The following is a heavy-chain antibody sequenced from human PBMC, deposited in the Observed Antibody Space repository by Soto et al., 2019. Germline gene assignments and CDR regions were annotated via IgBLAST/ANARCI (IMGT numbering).Heavy chain of an antibody. CDR3: AKDGRRLRDGYNLVAGNFDY. V-gene: IGHV3-30*18. D-gene: IGHD5-12*01. J-gene: IGHJ4*02. Sequence: PGGSLRLSCAASGFTFSSYGMHWVRQAPGKGLEWVAVISYDGSNKYYADSVKGRFTISRDNSKNTLYLQMNSLRAEDTAVYYCAKDGRRLRDGYNLVAGNFDYWGQGTLVTVSS. CDR2: ISYDGSNK. CDR1: GFTFSSYG.